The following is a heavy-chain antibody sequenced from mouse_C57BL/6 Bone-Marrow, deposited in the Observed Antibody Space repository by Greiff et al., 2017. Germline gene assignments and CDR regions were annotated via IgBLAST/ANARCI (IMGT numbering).Heavy chain of an antibody. CDR3: TTPITTVVATDY. Sequence: EVKLLESGAELVRPGASVKLSCTASGFNIKDDYMHWVKQRPEQGLEWIGWIDPENGDTEYASKFQGKATITADTSSNTAYLQLSSLTYEDTAVYFCTTPITTVVATDYWGQGTTLSVSS. CDR2: IDPENGDT. J-gene: IGHJ2*01. V-gene: IGHV14-4*01. CDR1: GFNIKDDY. D-gene: IGHD1-1*01.